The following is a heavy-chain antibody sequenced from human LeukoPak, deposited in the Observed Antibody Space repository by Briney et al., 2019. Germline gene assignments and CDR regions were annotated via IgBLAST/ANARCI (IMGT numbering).Heavy chain of an antibody. D-gene: IGHD2-2*01. J-gene: IGHJ4*02. CDR2: ISGSGGST. CDR1: GFTFSSHA. Sequence: GGSLRLSCAASGFTFSSHAMSWVRQAPGKGLEWVSAISGSGGSTYYADSVKGRFTISRDNSKNTLYLQMNSLRAEDTAVYYCAKANGGDIVVVPAARTFDRGFDYWGQGTLVTVSS. CDR3: AKANGGDIVVVPAARTFDRGFDY. V-gene: IGHV3-23*01.